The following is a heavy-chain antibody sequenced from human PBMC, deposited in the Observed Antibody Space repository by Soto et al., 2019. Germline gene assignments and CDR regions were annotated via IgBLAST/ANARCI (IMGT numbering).Heavy chain of an antibody. CDR2: IIPIFGTA. Sequence: GXSVKVSCKPSGGTLISYAIIWVRQAPGQGLEWMGGIIPIFGTADYTQKFQGRVTITADESTSTAYMELSSLRSEDTAVYYCARATGYYYGMDVWGQGTTVTVSS. V-gene: IGHV1-69*01. J-gene: IGHJ6*02. CDR3: ARATGYYYGMDV. CDR1: GGTLISYA.